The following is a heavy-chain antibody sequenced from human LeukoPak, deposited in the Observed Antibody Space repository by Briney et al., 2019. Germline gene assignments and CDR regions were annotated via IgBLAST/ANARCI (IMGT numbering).Heavy chain of an antibody. CDR1: GFTVSSYG. Sequence: GGSLRLSCAASGFTVSSYGMHWVRQAPGKGLEWVAVIWYDGSNKYYADSVKGRFTISRDNSKNTLYLQMNSLRAEDTAVYYCARDGPPGLDGMDVWGQGTTVTVSS. V-gene: IGHV3-33*01. J-gene: IGHJ6*02. D-gene: IGHD3-9*01. CDR2: IWYDGSNK. CDR3: ARDGPPGLDGMDV.